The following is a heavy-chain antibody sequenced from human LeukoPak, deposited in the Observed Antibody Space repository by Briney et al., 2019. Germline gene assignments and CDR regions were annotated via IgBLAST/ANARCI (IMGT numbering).Heavy chain of an antibody. V-gene: IGHV3-23*01. CDR2: ISGSGGST. J-gene: IGHJ5*02. CDR1: GFTFSSYA. Sequence: GGSLRLSCAASGFTFSSYAMSWVRQAPGKGLEWVLAISGSGGSTYYADSVKGRFTISRDNSKNTLYLQMNSLRAEDTAVYYCAKDRFIVVVPAAILGPWGQGTLVTVSS. D-gene: IGHD2-2*01. CDR3: AKDRFIVVVPAAILGP.